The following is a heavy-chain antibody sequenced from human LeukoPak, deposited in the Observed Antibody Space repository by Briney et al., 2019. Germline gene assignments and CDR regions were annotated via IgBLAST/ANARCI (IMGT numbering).Heavy chain of an antibody. J-gene: IGHJ4*02. D-gene: IGHD6-13*01. CDR3: ATSIAAAGGFDY. V-gene: IGHV4-34*01. Sequence: SETLSLTCAVSGGSFSGYYWSWIRQPPGKGLEWIGEINHSGSTNYNPSLKSRVTISTDTSKNQFSLKLTSVTAADTAMYYCATSIAAAGGFDYWGQGTLVTVSS. CDR2: INHSGST. CDR1: GGSFSGYY.